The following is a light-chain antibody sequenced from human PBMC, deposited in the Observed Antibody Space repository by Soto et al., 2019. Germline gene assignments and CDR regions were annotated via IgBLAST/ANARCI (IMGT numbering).Light chain of an antibody. CDR1: QSVSSSY. Sequence: EIVLTQSPGTLSLSPGERATLSCRASQSVSSSYLAWYQQKPGQAPRLFIYGASSRATGIPDRVSGSGSGTDFTLTISRLEPEDFAVYSCQQYGSSPPTFGQGTKVEIK. V-gene: IGKV3-20*01. CDR3: QQYGSSPPT. CDR2: GAS. J-gene: IGKJ1*01.